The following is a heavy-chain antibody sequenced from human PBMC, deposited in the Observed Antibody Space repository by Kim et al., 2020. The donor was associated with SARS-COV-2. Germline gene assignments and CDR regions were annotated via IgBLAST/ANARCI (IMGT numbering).Heavy chain of an antibody. V-gene: IGHV4-4*07. D-gene: IGHD7-27*01. CDR2: IYTSGST. Sequence: SETLSLTCTVSGGSISSYYWSWIRQPAGKGLEWIGRIYTSGSTNYNPSLKSRVTMSVDTSKNQFSLKLSSVTAADTAVYYCACSWGRDGTPWVDYWGQGTLVTVSS. CDR1: GGSISSYY. J-gene: IGHJ4*02. CDR3: ACSWGRDGTPWVDY.